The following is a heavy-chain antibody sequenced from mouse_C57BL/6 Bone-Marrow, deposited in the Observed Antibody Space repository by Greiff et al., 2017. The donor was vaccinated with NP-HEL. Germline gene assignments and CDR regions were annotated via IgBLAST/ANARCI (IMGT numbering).Heavy chain of an antibody. V-gene: IGHV14-3*01. J-gene: IGHJ2*01. CDR2: IDPANGNT. CDR3: AGSITTVVARDYFDY. CDR1: GFNIKNTY. D-gene: IGHD1-1*01. Sequence: VAELVRPGASVKLSCTASGFNIKNTYMHWVKQRPEQGLEWIGRIDPANGNTKYAPKFQGKATITADTSSNTAYLQLSSLTSEDTAIYYCAGSITTVVARDYFDYWGQGTTLTVSS.